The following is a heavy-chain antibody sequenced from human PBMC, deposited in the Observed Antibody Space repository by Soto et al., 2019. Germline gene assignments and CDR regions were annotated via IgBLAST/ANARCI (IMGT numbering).Heavy chain of an antibody. V-gene: IGHV3-48*02. CDR2: IRSSISTI. CDR3: AFVIVVVPAALLSYYYCMDV. D-gene: IGHD2-2*01. CDR1: GFTFSSYS. J-gene: IGHJ6*02. Sequence: PGGSLRLSCAASGFTFSSYSMNWVRQAPGKGLEWVSYIRSSISTIYYADSVKGRFTSSRDNAKNSLYLQMNSLRYEDTAVYYCAFVIVVVPAALLSYYYCMDVWGQGTTVTVSS.